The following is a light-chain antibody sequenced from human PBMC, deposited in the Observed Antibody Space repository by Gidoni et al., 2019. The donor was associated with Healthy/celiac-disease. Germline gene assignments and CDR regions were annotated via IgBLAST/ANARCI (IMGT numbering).Light chain of an antibody. CDR2: EVS. V-gene: IGLV2-18*02. CDR3: SSYTSSSTFV. J-gene: IGLJ1*01. CDR1: SRDVGSYNR. Sequence: QSALTQPPSVSGSPGQSVTISCTGTSRDVGSYNRVSWYPQPPGTAPKLMIYEVSNRPSGVPDRFSGSKSGNTASLTISGLQAEDEADYYCSSYTSSSTFVFGTGTKVTVL.